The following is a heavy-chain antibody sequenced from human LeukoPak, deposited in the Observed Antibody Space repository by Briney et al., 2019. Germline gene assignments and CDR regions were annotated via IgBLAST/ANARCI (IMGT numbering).Heavy chain of an antibody. CDR3: ARRAGAYSHPYDY. V-gene: IGHV3-53*01. Sequence: GGSLRLSCTVSGFTVSSNSMSWVRQAPGKGLEWVSFIYSDNTHYSDSVRGRFTISRDNSKNTLYLQMSSLRAEDTAVYYCARRAGAYSHPYDYWGQGTLVTVSS. J-gene: IGHJ4*02. CDR1: GFTVSSNS. D-gene: IGHD4/OR15-4a*01. CDR2: IYSDNT.